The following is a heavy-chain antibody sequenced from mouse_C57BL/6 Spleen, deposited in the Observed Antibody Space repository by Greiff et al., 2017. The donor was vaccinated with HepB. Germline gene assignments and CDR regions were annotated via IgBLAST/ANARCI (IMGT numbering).Heavy chain of an antibody. J-gene: IGHJ4*01. CDR2: IDPSDSYT. Sequence: QVQLKQPGAELVKPGASVKLSCKASGYTFTSYWMQWVKQRPGQGLEWIGEIDPSDSYTNYNQKFKGKATLTVDTSSSTAYMQLSSLTSEDSAVYYCARRLRGNYAMDYWGQGTSVTVSS. D-gene: IGHD3-2*02. CDR1: GYTFTSYW. V-gene: IGHV1-50*01. CDR3: ARRLRGNYAMDY.